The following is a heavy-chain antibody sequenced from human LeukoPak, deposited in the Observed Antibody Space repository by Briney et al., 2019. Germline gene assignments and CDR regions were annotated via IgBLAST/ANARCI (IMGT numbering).Heavy chain of an antibody. D-gene: IGHD6-19*01. CDR3: ARDWLVIRGPSWFDP. CDR1: GGSFSSYY. Sequence: PSETLSLTCAVYGGSFSSYYWSWIRQPAGKGLEWIGRIYTSGSTNYNPSLKSRVTMSVDTSKNQFSLKLSSVTAADTAVYYCARDWLVIRGPSWFDPWGQGTLVTVSS. V-gene: IGHV4-4*07. J-gene: IGHJ5*02. CDR2: IYTSGST.